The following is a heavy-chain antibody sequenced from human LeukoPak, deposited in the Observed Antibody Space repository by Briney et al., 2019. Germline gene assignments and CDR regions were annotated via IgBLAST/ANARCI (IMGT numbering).Heavy chain of an antibody. CDR3: AKGRYCSSTSCYTRGYGMDV. CDR2: ISGSGGST. J-gene: IGHJ6*02. Sequence: GGSLRLSCAASGFTFSSYAMSWVRQAPGKGLEWVSAISGSGGSTYYADSVKGRFTISRDNSKNTLYLQRNSLRVEDTAVYYCAKGRYCSSTSCYTRGYGMDVWGQGTTVTVSS. CDR1: GFTFSSYA. D-gene: IGHD2-2*02. V-gene: IGHV3-23*01.